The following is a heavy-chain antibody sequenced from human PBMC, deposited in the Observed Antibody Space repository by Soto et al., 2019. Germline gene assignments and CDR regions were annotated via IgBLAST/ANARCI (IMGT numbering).Heavy chain of an antibody. V-gene: IGHV1-46*01. D-gene: IGHD6-13*01. CDR1: GYTFTSYY. J-gene: IGHJ3*02. Sequence: QVQLVQSGAEVKKPGASVKVSCKASGYTFTSYYMHWVRQAPGQGLEWMGIINPSGGSTSYAQKFQGRVTMTRDTSTSTVYMELSSLRSEDTAVYYCANFIAAAGWVDAFDIWGQGTMVTVSS. CDR2: INPSGGST. CDR3: ANFIAAAGWVDAFDI.